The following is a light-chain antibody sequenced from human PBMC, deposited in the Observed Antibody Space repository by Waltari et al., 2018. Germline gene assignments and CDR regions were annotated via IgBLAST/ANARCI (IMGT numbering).Light chain of an antibody. J-gene: IGKJ4*01. CDR1: QSISSY. CDR2: AAS. V-gene: IGKV1-39*01. Sequence: DIQMTQSPSSLSASVGDRVTITCRASQSISSYLNWYQQKPGKAPKLLIYAASSLQSWVPSRFSGSGSGTDFTLTISSLQPEEFATYYCQQSYSTPLTFGGGTKVEIK. CDR3: QQSYSTPLT.